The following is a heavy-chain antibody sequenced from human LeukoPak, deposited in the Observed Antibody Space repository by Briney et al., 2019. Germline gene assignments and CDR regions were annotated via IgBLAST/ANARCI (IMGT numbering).Heavy chain of an antibody. Sequence: GGSLRLSCAASGFTFSTFGMNWVRQAPGKGLEWVSFISGGSDSKSYADSVEGRFTISRDNAKNSLYLQMNSLRAEDTAVYYCARDHNPHSSGWHYDAFDIWGQGTMVTVSS. CDR3: ARDHNPHSSGWHYDAFDI. V-gene: IGHV3-48*01. CDR1: GFTFSTFG. CDR2: ISGGSDSK. J-gene: IGHJ3*02. D-gene: IGHD6-19*01.